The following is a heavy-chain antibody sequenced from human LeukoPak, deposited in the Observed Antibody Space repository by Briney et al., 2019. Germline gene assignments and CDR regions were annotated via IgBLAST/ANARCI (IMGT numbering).Heavy chain of an antibody. CDR2: INSDGSGT. D-gene: IGHD5-18*01. Sequence: GGSLRLSCAASGFTFSSYWMHWVRQAPGKWLVWVSRINSDGSGTSYADSVKGRFTISRDNAKNTLYLQMNSLRAEDTAVYYCARSYSYGSRPFFDYWGQGTLVTVSS. V-gene: IGHV3-74*01. CDR1: GFTFSSYW. CDR3: ARSYSYGSRPFFDY. J-gene: IGHJ4*02.